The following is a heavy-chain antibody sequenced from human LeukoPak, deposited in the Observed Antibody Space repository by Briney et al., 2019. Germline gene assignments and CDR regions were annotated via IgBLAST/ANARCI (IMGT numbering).Heavy chain of an antibody. J-gene: IGHJ6*02. D-gene: IGHD3-10*01. V-gene: IGHV1-18*01. CDR3: ARDQVRYYGSGSYPNTYGMDV. CDR2: ISAYNGNT. Sequence: AAVKVSCKASGYTFTSYGISWVRQAPGQGLEWMGWISAYNGNTNYAQKLQGRVTMTTDTSTSTAYMELRSLRSDDTAVYYCARDQVRYYGSGSYPNTYGMDVWGQGTTVTVS. CDR1: GYTFTSYG.